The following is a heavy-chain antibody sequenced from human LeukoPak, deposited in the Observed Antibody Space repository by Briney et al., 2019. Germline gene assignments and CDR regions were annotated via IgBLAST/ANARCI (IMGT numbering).Heavy chain of an antibody. D-gene: IGHD1-1*01. CDR1: GFSFSNYA. CDR2: IYASGDTT. Sequence: GGALRLSCAASGFSFSNYAMSWVRQAPGKGLEWVSGIYASGDTTNYADSVKGRFTISRDNSKNTLYLQMNSLRAEDTAIYYCAGDFSGTSGLMFDYWGQGTLVTVSS. CDR3: AGDFSGTSGLMFDY. V-gene: IGHV3-23*01. J-gene: IGHJ4*02.